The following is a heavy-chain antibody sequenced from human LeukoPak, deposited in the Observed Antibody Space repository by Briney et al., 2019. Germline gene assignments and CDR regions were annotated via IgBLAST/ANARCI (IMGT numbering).Heavy chain of an antibody. CDR2: IYWDDDK. D-gene: IGHD3-10*01. CDR3: ARGRFGELYLDY. CDR1: GFSLSTSGVG. Sequence: SGPTLVKPTQTLTLTCTFSGFSLSTSGVGVGWIRQPPGKALEWLALIYWDDDKRYCPSLKSRLTITKDTSKNQVVLTMTNMDPVDTATYYCARGRFGELYLDYWGQGTLVTVSS. V-gene: IGHV2-5*02. J-gene: IGHJ4*02.